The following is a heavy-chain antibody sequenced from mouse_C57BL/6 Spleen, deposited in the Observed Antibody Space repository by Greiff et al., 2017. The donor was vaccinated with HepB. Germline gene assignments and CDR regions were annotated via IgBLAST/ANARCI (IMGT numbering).Heavy chain of an antibody. CDR1: GFSFNTYA. CDR3: VRHDTTVVATGYYAMDY. Sequence: EVQVVESGGGLVQPKGSLKLSCAASGFSFNTYAMNWVRQAPGKGLEWVARIRSKSNNYATYYADSVKDRFTISRDDSESMLYLQMNNLKTEDTAMYYCVRHDTTVVATGYYAMDYWGQGTSVTVSS. J-gene: IGHJ4*01. D-gene: IGHD1-1*01. CDR2: IRSKSNNYAT. V-gene: IGHV10-1*01.